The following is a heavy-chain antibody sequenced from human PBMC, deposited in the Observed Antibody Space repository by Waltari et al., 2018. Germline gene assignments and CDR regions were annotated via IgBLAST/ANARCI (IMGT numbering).Heavy chain of an antibody. CDR3: ARDRAYYDILTGYTNAFDI. D-gene: IGHD3-9*01. J-gene: IGHJ3*02. Sequence: QVQLQESGPGLVKPSETLSLTCAVSGYSISSGYYWGWIRQHPGKGLEWIGSIYHSGSTYYNPSLKSRVTISVDTSKNQFSLKLSSVTAADTAVYYCARDRAYYDILTGYTNAFDIWGQGTMVTVSS. V-gene: IGHV4-38-2*02. CDR2: IYHSGST. CDR1: GYSISSGYY.